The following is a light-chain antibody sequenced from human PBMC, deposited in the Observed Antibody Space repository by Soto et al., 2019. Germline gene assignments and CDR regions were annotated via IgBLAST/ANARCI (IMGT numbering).Light chain of an antibody. J-gene: IGKJ5*01. CDR2: GAS. V-gene: IGKV3-20*01. CDR3: QQYGSSPPIN. Sequence: EIVLKQSPGTLSLSPGERATLSCMSSQSVSSSYLAWYQQKPGQAPRLLIYGASSRATGIPDRFSGSGSGTDFTLTISRLEPEDFAVYYCQQYGSSPPINFGQGTRLEIK. CDR1: QSVSSSY.